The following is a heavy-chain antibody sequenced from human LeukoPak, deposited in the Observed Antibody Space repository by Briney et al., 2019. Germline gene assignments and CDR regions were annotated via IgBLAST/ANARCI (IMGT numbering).Heavy chain of an antibody. CDR1: GYSFTSYW. D-gene: IGHD2-21*02. V-gene: IGHV5-51*01. J-gene: IGHJ4*02. Sequence: GESLKISCKGSGYSFTSYWIGWVRQMIGKGLDWMGIIYPGDSDTRYSPSFQGQVTISADKSISTAYLQWSSLKASDTAMYYSARQPYCGGDCYFYDYWGQGTLVTVSS. CDR3: ARQPYCGGDCYFYDY. CDR2: IYPGDSDT.